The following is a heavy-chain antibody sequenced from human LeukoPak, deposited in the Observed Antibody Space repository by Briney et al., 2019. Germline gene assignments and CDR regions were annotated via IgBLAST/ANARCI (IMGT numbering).Heavy chain of an antibody. CDR2: IYYSGST. D-gene: IGHD3-10*01. J-gene: IGHJ4*02. V-gene: IGHV4-61*05. CDR3: ARSNGWFGGALLEYVY. Sequence: PSETLSLTCTVSGGSISSSSYYWGWIRQPPGKGLEWIGYIYYSGSTNYNPSLKSRVTISGDTSKNQFSLKLSSVPAAGTAVYYCARSNGWFGGALLEYVYWGQGTLVTVSS. CDR1: GGSISSSSYY.